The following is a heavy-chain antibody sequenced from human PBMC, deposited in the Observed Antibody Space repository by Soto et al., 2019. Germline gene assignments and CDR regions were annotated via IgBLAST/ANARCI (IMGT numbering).Heavy chain of an antibody. Sequence: QVQLEQSEAEVKKPGASVKVSCKASGYTLTTYSMHWVRQAPGQRLEWMGWMNPLNGDTKYSQRFQGRLTIIRDTSAITAYMELSSLRSEDTAIYYCVRGNSGAFDIWGQGTMVTVSS. D-gene: IGHD6-19*01. CDR1: GYTLTTYS. J-gene: IGHJ3*02. CDR3: VRGNSGAFDI. V-gene: IGHV1-3*01. CDR2: MNPLNGDT.